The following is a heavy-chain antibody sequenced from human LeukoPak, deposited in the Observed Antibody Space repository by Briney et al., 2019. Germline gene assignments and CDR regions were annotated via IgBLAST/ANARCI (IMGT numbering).Heavy chain of an antibody. CDR3: ARAPWGYYYGMDV. D-gene: IGHD7-27*01. V-gene: IGHV4-59*12. Sequence: PSETLSLTCTVSGGSISSYYWSWIRQPPGKGLEWIGYIYHSGSTYYNPSLKSRVTISVDRSKNQFSLKLSSVTAADTAVYYCARAPWGYYYGMDVWGQGTTVTVSS. J-gene: IGHJ6*02. CDR1: GGSISSYY. CDR2: IYHSGST.